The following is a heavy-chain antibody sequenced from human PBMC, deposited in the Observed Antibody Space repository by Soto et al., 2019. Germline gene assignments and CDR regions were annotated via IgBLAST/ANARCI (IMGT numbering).Heavy chain of an antibody. D-gene: IGHD3-22*01. Sequence: SQTLSLTCTVSGGSISSYYWSWIRQPPGKGLEWIGYIYYSGSTNYNPSLKSRVTISVDTSKNQFSLKLSSVTAADTAVYYCARAAPYYYDSSGYWRLFDYWGQGTLVTVSS. CDR1: GGSISSYY. J-gene: IGHJ4*02. CDR2: IYYSGST. CDR3: ARAAPYYYDSSGYWRLFDY. V-gene: IGHV4-59*01.